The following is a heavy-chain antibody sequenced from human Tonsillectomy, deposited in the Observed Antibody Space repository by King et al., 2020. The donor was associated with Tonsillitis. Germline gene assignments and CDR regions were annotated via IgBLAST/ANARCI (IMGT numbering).Heavy chain of an antibody. J-gene: IGHJ5*02. V-gene: IGHV3-30*02. Sequence: VQRVESGGGVVQPGGSLRLSCAASGFTFSSYGIHWVRQAPGKGLEWVAFIRDDGSNKYYADSVKGRFTISRDNSKNTLYRQMNSLRAEDTAVYYCAKDALYCSSSSCYAGNHWFDPGGQGTLVTVSS. CDR3: AKDALYCSSSSCYAGNHWFDP. CDR1: GFTFSSYG. D-gene: IGHD2-2*01. CDR2: IRDDGSNK.